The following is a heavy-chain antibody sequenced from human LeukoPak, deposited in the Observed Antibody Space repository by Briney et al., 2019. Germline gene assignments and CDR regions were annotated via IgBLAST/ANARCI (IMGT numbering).Heavy chain of an antibody. V-gene: IGHV3-7*04. D-gene: IGHD1-14*01. J-gene: IGHJ4*02. Sequence: GGSLRLSCAASGFTFSYYWMGWVRQAPGKGLEWVANIKQDASEEYYVDSVKGRFTISRDNAKNSLYLQMNSLRAEDTAVYYCARDDGCRSVDYWGQGTLVTVSS. CDR1: GFTFSYYW. CDR3: ARDDGCRSVDY. CDR2: IKQDASEE.